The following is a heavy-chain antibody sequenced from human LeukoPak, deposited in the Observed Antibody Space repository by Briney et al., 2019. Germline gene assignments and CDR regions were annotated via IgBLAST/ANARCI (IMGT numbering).Heavy chain of an antibody. V-gene: IGHV4-61*02. CDR2: IYTSGST. D-gene: IGHD2-21*01. CDR3: ARGGDRGGDDAFDI. J-gene: IGHJ3*02. CDR1: GGSISSGSYY. Sequence: SETLSLTCTVSGGSISSGSYYWSWIRQPAGKGLEWIGRIYTSGSTNYNPSLKSRVTISVDTSKNQFSLKLSSVTAADTAVYYCARGGDRGGDDAFDIWGQGTMVTVSS.